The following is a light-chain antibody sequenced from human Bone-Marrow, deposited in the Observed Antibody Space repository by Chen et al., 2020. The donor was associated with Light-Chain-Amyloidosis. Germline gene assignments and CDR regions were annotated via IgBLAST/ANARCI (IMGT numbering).Light chain of an antibody. CDR1: SSNIGNNY. CDR2: DNN. V-gene: IGLV1-51*01. CDR3: ATWDGSLSAVI. Sequence: QSVLTQPPSVSAAPGQKVTISCSGSSSNIGNNYVSWYQQFPGTAPKLLIYDNNKRPSGIPDRFSGSKSGTSATLGITGLQTGDEADYFCATWDGSLSAVIFCGGSKLTVL. J-gene: IGLJ2*01.